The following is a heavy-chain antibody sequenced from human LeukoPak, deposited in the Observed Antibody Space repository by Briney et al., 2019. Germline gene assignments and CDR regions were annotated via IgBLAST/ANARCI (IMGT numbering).Heavy chain of an antibody. V-gene: IGHV1-18*01. CDR3: ARDGDIVALNWFDP. D-gene: IGHD2-15*01. CDR2: ISAYNGNT. J-gene: IGHJ5*02. Sequence: GASVRVSCKASGYTFTSYGISWVRQAPGQGLEWMGWISAYNGNTNYAQKLQGRVTMTTDTSKSTAYMELRSLRSDDTAVYYCARDGDIVALNWFDPWGQGTLVTVSS. CDR1: GYTFTSYG.